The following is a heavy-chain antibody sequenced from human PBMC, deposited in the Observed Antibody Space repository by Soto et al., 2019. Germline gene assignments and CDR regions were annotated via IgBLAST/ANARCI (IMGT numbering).Heavy chain of an antibody. CDR2: ISWNSGSI. CDR1: GFTFDDYA. V-gene: IGHV3-9*01. CDR3: AKDGTGYYYGMDV. J-gene: IGHJ6*02. Sequence: DVQLVESGGGLVQPGRSLRLSCAASGFTFDDYAMHWVRQAPGKGLEWVSGISWNSGSIGYADSVKGRFTISRDNAKNSLYLQMNSLRAEDTALYYCAKDGTGYYYGMDVWGQGTTVTVSS.